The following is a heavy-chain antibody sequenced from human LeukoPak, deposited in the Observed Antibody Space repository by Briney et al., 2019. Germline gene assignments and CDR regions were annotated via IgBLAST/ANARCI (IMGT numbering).Heavy chain of an antibody. V-gene: IGHV3-23*01. J-gene: IGHJ4*02. D-gene: IGHD2-2*01. Sequence: GGSLRLSCAASGFTFSSYAMSWVRQAPGKGLEWVSVISDSGGYTYYADSVKGRFTISRDNSKNTLYLQMNSLRAEDTAVYYCAKAYCSSNRCYFFDYWGQGTLSPSPQ. CDR1: GFTFSSYA. CDR3: AKAYCSSNRCYFFDY. CDR2: ISDSGGYT.